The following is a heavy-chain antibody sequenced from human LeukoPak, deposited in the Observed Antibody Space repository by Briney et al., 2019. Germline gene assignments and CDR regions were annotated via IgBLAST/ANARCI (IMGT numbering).Heavy chain of an antibody. Sequence: NPGGSLRLSCVASGFTFSYAWMNWVRQAPGKGLEWVGRIKSKTDGGTTDYAAPVKGRFSISRDDSKNTLYLQMNSLRVEDTAVYYCALGLVTDYWGQGTLVTVSS. J-gene: IGHJ4*02. CDR2: IKSKTDGGTT. D-gene: IGHD3-9*01. V-gene: IGHV3-15*01. CDR3: ALGLVTDY. CDR1: GFTFSYAW.